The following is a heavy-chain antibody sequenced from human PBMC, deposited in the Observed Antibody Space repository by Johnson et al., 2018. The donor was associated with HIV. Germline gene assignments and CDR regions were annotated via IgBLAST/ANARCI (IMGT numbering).Heavy chain of an antibody. J-gene: IGHJ3*02. Sequence: QVQLVESGGGVVQPGRSLRLSCAASGFTFSSYGMHWVRQAPGKGLEWVAVISYDGSNKYYADSVKGRFTISRDNSKNTLYLQRKGLRAEDTAVYYCAGDGTGELHRQAFDIWGQGTMVTVSS. CDR1: GFTFSSYG. V-gene: IGHV3-30*03. CDR2: ISYDGSNK. CDR3: AGDGTGELHRQAFDI. D-gene: IGHD1-26*01.